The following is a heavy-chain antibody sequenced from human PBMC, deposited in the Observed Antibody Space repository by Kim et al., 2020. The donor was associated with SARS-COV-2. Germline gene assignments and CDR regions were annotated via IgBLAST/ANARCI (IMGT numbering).Heavy chain of an antibody. V-gene: IGHV1-58*01. J-gene: IGHJ4*02. CDR1: GFTFTSSA. Sequence: SVKVSCKASGFTFTSSAVQWVRQARGQRLEWIGWIVVGSGNTNYAQKFQERVTITRDMSTSTAYMELSSLRSEDTAVYYCAADLRRGSTVVTPPSDYWGQGTLVTVSS. CDR3: AADLRRGSTVVTPPSDY. CDR2: IVVGSGNT. D-gene: IGHD4-17*01.